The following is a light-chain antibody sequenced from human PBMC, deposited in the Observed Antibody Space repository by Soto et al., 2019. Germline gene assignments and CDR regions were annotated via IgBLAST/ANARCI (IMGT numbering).Light chain of an antibody. J-gene: IGKJ4*01. CDR1: QPVRNNY. CDR2: DAS. Sequence: EFVLTQSPGTPSSSPGERATLSCRASQPVRNNYLAWYQQKPGQAPRLLIYDASSRATGIPDRFSGGGSGTDFTLTISRLEPEDVAVYYCQQFSSYPLTFGGGTKVDIK. CDR3: QQFSSYPLT. V-gene: IGKV3-20*01.